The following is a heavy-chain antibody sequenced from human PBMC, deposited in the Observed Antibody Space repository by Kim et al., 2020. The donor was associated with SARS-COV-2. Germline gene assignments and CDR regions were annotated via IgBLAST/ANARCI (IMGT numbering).Heavy chain of an antibody. J-gene: IGHJ4*02. CDR3: ARGGAAADRQYFFDY. D-gene: IGHD6-13*01. Sequence: PAPKSRVTTSVDTSKNQFSLKLSSVTAADTAVYYCARGGAAADRQYFFDYWGQGTLVTVSS. V-gene: IGHV4-34*01.